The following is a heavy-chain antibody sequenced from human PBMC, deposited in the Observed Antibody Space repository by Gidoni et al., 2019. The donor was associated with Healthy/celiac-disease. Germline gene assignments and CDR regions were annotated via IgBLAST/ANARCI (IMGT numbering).Heavy chain of an antibody. CDR1: GFTFSNAW. CDR2: IKSKTDGGTT. J-gene: IGHJ4*02. Sequence: EVQLVESGGGLVKPGGSLSLSCAASGFTFSNAWMSWVRQAPGKGLEWVGRIKSKTDGGTTDYAAPVKGRFTISRDDSKNTLYLQMNSLKTEDTAVYYCTRIMATVTTFDYWGQGTLVTVSS. D-gene: IGHD4-17*01. V-gene: IGHV3-15*01. CDR3: TRIMATVTTFDY.